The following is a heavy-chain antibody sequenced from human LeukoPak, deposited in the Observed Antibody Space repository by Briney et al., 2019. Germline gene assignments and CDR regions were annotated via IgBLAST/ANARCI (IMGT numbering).Heavy chain of an antibody. J-gene: IGHJ2*01. V-gene: IGHV3-7*03. CDR3: AKDARTTVVNWYFDL. CDR2: IKQDGSEK. Sequence: GGSLRLSCAASGFTFSSYWMSWVRQAPGKGLEWVANIKQDGSEKYYVDSVKGRFTISRDNSKNTLYLQMNSLRAEDTALYYCAKDARTTVVNWYFDLWGRGTLVTVSS. D-gene: IGHD4-23*01. CDR1: GFTFSSYW.